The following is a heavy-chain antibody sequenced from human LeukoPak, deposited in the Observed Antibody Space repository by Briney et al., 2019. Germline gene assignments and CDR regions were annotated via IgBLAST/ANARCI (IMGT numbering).Heavy chain of an antibody. J-gene: IGHJ4*02. CDR2: ISGSGGST. Sequence: GGSLRLSFEASGFTFSSNAMSWVRQAPGKGLEGVSAISGSGGSTYYADSVKGRFTISRDNSKNTLYLQMNSLRAEDTAVYYCAKDSVVVPAAKGSYFDYWGQETLVTVSS. D-gene: IGHD2-2*01. CDR1: GFTFSSNA. CDR3: AKDSVVVPAAKGSYFDY. V-gene: IGHV3-23*01.